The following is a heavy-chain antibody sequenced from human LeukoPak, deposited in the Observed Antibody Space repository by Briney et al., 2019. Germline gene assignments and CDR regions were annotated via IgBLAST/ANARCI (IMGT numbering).Heavy chain of an antibody. D-gene: IGHD3-3*01. J-gene: IGHJ4*02. CDR1: GFTFSSYA. Sequence: GGSLRLSCAASGFTFSSYAMSWVRQAPGKGLEWVSAISGSGGSTYYADSVKGRFIISRDNSKNTLYLQMNSLRAEDTAVYYCAKIGTRDGITIFGAVIGCFDYWGQGTLVTVSS. CDR3: AKIGTRDGITIFGAVIGCFDY. CDR2: ISGSGGST. V-gene: IGHV3-23*01.